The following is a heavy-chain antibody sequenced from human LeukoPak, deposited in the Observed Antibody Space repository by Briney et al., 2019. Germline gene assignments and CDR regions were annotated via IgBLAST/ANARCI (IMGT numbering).Heavy chain of an antibody. J-gene: IGHJ4*02. V-gene: IGHV3-23*01. Sequence: PGGSLRLSCAASGFTFSSYAMSWVRQAPGKGLEWVSSISGRGGDSYYADSVKGRFTISRDNSKNMVYLQMSSLRAEDTAVYYCAKHRFESGGYHSTDWGQGTLVTVSS. CDR3: AKHRFESGGYHSTD. D-gene: IGHD3-22*01. CDR1: GFTFSSYA. CDR2: ISGRGGDS.